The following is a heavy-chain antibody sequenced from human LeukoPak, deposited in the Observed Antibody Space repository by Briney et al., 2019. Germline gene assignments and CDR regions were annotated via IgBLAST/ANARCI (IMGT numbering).Heavy chain of an antibody. D-gene: IGHD6-13*01. CDR1: GGTFSSYA. Sequence: ASVKVSCKASGGTFSSYAISWVRQAPGQGLEWMGIINPSGGSTSYAQKFQGRVTMTRDTSTSTVYMELSSLRSEDTAVYYCARDPIAAAGKGWFDPWGQGTLVTVSS. CDR3: ARDPIAAAGKGWFDP. CDR2: INPSGGST. J-gene: IGHJ5*02. V-gene: IGHV1-46*01.